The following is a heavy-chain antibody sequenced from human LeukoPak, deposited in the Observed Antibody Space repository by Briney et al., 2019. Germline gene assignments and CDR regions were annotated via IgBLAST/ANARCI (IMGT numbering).Heavy chain of an antibody. CDR2: IYYSGST. CDR3: ARRGGYMVRGVMNAFDI. CDR1: GGSISSSSYY. V-gene: IGHV4-39*01. J-gene: IGHJ3*02. Sequence: SETLSLTCTVSGGSISSSSYYWGWIRQPPGKGLEWIGSIYYSGSTYYNPSLKSRVTISVDTSKNQFSLKLSSVTAADTAVYYCARRGGYMVRGVMNAFDIWGQGTMVTVSS. D-gene: IGHD3-10*01.